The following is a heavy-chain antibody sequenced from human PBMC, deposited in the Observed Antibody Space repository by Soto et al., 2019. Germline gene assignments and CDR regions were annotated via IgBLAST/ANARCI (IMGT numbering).Heavy chain of an antibody. J-gene: IGHJ3*01. D-gene: IGHD3-9*01. CDR3: ARSPGGYYID. Sequence: EVQLVESGGGLVQPEGSLRLSCADSGFSFSSYWMHWVRQGPGKGLVWVARINTDGSSTNYADSVKGRFTISRDNAKNTLYLQMNSLRAEDTAVYYCARSPGGYYIDWGQGTMVTVSS. CDR2: INTDGSST. V-gene: IGHV3-74*01. CDR1: GFSFSSYW.